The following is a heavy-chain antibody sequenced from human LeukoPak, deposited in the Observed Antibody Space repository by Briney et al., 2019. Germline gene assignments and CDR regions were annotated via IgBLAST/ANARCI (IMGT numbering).Heavy chain of an antibody. V-gene: IGHV1-69*05. Sequence: SVKVSCKASGGTFSSYAISWVRQAPGQGLEWMGGIIPIFGTANYAQKFQGRVTITTDESTSTAYMELSSLRSEDTAVYYCARGLAAAGTGAYYWGQGTLVTVSS. CDR1: GGTFSSYA. D-gene: IGHD6-13*01. CDR2: IIPIFGTA. J-gene: IGHJ4*02. CDR3: ARGLAAAGTGAYY.